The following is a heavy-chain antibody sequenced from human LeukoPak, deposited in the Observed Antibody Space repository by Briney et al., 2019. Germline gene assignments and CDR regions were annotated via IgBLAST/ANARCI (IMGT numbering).Heavy chain of an antibody. V-gene: IGHV3-7*01. CDR2: IKQDGSEK. CDR3: ARDTTPCSGGRCYDVHDY. D-gene: IGHD2-15*01. Sequence: PGGSLRLSCAASGFTFSSYWMTWVRQAPGKGLEWAANIKQDGSEKYYVDSVKGRFSISRDNAKNSLYLQVNSLRAEDTAVYYCARDTTPCSGGRCYDVHDYWGQGTLVTVSS. J-gene: IGHJ4*02. CDR1: GFTFSSYW.